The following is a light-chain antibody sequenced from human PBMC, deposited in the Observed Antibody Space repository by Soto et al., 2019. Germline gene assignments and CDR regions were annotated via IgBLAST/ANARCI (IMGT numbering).Light chain of an antibody. Sequence: EIVLTQSPATLSLSPGERATHSCRASQSVSSYLAWYQQKPGQAPRLLIYDASNRATGNSARFSGSGSGTDFTLTNSSLAPEDFAVYYCQQRSNWPPGLTFGGGTKVEIK. V-gene: IGKV3-11*01. CDR3: QQRSNWPPGLT. CDR2: DAS. J-gene: IGKJ4*01. CDR1: QSVSSY.